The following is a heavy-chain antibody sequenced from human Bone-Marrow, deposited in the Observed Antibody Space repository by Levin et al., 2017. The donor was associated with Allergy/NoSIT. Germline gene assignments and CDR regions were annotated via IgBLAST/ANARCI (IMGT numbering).Heavy chain of an antibody. CDR2: MYHGGST. D-gene: IGHD6-19*01. V-gene: IGHV4-38-2*01. CDR1: GYSISNGYY. Sequence: SETLSLTCAVSGYSISNGYYWGWIRQPPGKGLEWIGSMYHGGSTYYNPSLKSRVTISVETSKNQFSLKVSSVTAADMAVYYCASTLGVAGPYYYYGMDVWGQGTTVTVSS. J-gene: IGHJ6*02. CDR3: ASTLGVAGPYYYYGMDV.